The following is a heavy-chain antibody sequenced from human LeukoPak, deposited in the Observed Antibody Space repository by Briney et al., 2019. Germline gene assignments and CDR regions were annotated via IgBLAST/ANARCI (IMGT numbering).Heavy chain of an antibody. D-gene: IGHD2-15*01. J-gene: IGHJ5*02. CDR1: GYTFTGYY. V-gene: IGHV1-2*02. CDR3: ARGRYCSDGNCYHNWFDP. CDR2: INPNSGGT. Sequence: ASVTVSCTASGYTFTGYYMHWVRQAPGQGPEWMGWINPNSGGTDYAQKFQARVTMTRDTSINTAYMEVISLRPDDTAVYYCARGRYCSDGNCYHNWFDPWGQGTLVIVSS.